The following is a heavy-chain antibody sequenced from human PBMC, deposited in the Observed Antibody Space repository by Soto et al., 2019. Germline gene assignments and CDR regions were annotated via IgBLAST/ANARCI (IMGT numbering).Heavy chain of an antibody. CDR2: IIPIFGTA. D-gene: IGHD5-18*01. CDR1: GGTFSSYA. Sequence: SVKVSCKASGGTFSSYAISWVRQAPGQGLEWMGAIIPIFGTANYAQKFQGRVTITADKSTSTAYMELSSLRSEDTAVYYCARDGWGYSYGYRAAFDIWGQGTMVTVSS. V-gene: IGHV1-69*06. J-gene: IGHJ3*02. CDR3: ARDGWGYSYGYRAAFDI.